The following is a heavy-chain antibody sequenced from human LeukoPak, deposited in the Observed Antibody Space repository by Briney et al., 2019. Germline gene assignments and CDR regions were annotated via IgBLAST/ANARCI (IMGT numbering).Heavy chain of an antibody. CDR2: INSDGSST. CDR1: GFTFSSYW. Sequence: PGGSLRLSCAASGFTFSSYWMHWVRQAPGKGLVWVSRINSDGSSTSYADSVKGRFTISRDNAKNTLYLQMNSLRAEDTAVYYCGSIGGATYFDYWGQGTLVTVSS. CDR3: GSIGGATYFDY. J-gene: IGHJ4*02. D-gene: IGHD1-26*01. V-gene: IGHV3-74*01.